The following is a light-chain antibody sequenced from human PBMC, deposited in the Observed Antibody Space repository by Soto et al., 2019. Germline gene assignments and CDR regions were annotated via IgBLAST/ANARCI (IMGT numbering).Light chain of an antibody. CDR2: GAT. Sequence: DIQMTQSPSSVSASVGDSVTITCRASQSVRAWLAWYQQKEGKAPKLLIYGATSLLRGVPRRFSGSGSGTDFTLTISGLLPEDVATYYCQQGNSLPLTFGGGTKVEIK. V-gene: IGKV1D-12*01. J-gene: IGKJ4*01. CDR1: QSVRAW. CDR3: QQGNSLPLT.